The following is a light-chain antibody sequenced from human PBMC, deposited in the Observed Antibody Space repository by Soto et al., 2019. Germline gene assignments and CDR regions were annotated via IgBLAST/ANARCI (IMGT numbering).Light chain of an antibody. CDR3: SSYSSSTLLV. CDR2: EVS. CDR1: SSDVGGYNY. V-gene: IGLV2-14*01. J-gene: IGLJ2*01. Sequence: QSALTQPASVSGSPGQSITIFCTGTSSDVGGYNYVSWYQQHPGKAPKLMISEVSNRPSGVSDRFSGSKSDNTASLTISGLQAEDEADYYCSSYSSSTLLVFGGGTKLTVL.